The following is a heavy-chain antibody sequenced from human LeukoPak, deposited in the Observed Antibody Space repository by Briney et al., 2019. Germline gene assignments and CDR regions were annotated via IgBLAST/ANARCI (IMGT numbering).Heavy chain of an antibody. J-gene: IGHJ4*02. CDR2: INPNSGGT. Sequence: GASVKVSCKASGYTFTGYYMHWVRQAPGQGLEWMGWINPNSGGTNYAQKFQGRVTMTRDTSISTAYMKLSRLRSDDTAVYYCAREPRVGFSRSFGYWGQGTLVTVSS. CDR3: AREPRVGFSRSFGY. V-gene: IGHV1-2*02. CDR1: GYTFTGYY. D-gene: IGHD2-2*01.